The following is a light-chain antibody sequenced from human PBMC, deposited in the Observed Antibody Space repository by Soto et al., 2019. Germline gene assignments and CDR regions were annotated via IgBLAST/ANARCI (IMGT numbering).Light chain of an antibody. CDR2: DVS. V-gene: IGLV2-14*03. CDR3: SSYLFRTAYL. Sequence: QSVLTQPASVSGSPGQSITISCTRNTSDVGGYDYVSCSQLHPGKAPKLMIFDVSTRPSGVSYRFSGSKSVNTASLTISGLQAADQAYYFLSSYLFRTAYLFGSGTNATV. J-gene: IGLJ1*01. CDR1: TSDVGGYDY.